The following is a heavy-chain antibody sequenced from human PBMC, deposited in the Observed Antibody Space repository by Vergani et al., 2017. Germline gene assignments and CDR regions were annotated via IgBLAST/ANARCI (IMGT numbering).Heavy chain of an antibody. J-gene: IGHJ4*02. CDR3: ARGNSLGSY. Sequence: VQILQSGGGVVQPGGSLRLSCTLSGFIFSSYWMHWVRQAPGKGLEWVAAIKEDGSEKQYVDSVKGRFTISRDNAKKSLYLQMNSLRGEDTAVYYCARGNSLGSYWGQGTLVTVSS. CDR1: GFIFSSYW. CDR2: IKEDGSEK. D-gene: IGHD1-7*01. V-gene: IGHV3-7*01.